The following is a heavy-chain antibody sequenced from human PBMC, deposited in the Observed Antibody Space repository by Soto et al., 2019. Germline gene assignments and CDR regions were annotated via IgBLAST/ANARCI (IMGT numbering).Heavy chain of an antibody. J-gene: IGHJ4*02. CDR2: VYYSGVT. V-gene: IGHV4-30-4*01. CDR1: GGSISGGDYY. CDR3: ARGGWTMVRRFDY. D-gene: IGHD4-17*01. Sequence: SETLSLTCSVSGGSISGGDYYWSWIRQTPGKGLEWIGSVYYSGVTYYNAPLQSRMTISVDTSTNQFSLKLTSVTAADTAVYYCARGGWTMVRRFDYWGQGILVT.